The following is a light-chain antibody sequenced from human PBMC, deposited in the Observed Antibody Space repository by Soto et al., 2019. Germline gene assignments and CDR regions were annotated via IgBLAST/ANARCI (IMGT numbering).Light chain of an antibody. CDR1: QSVTRS. J-gene: IGKJ4*01. Sequence: ENVLVQSPATLSLSPREKDTLSRRASQSVTRSLAWYQQKPGQAPRLLIYDASTRATDIPARFRGSGSGSDFTLTISSLEPEDFAVYYCQQRSNWPLTFGGGTKV. V-gene: IGKV3-11*01. CDR2: DAS. CDR3: QQRSNWPLT.